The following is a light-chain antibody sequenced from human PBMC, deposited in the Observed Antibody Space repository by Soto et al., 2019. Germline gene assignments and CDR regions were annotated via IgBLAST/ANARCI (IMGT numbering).Light chain of an antibody. V-gene: IGKV4-1*01. CDR1: QSILYSPNNKSY. CDR2: WTS. Sequence: DIVMTQSPDSLAVSLGERATINCRSSQSILYSPNNKSYLAWYQQKSGQPPKLLIYWTSTRESGVPDRFSGSGSGTDFTLTISSLQAEDVAVYYCQEYDSSPFTFGPGTNVDVK. CDR3: QEYDSSPFT. J-gene: IGKJ3*01.